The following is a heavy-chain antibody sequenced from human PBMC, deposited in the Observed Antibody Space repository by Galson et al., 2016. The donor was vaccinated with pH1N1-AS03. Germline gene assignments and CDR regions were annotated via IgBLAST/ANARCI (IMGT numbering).Heavy chain of an antibody. D-gene: IGHD3-3*01. CDR2: ISDSGSHI. CDR1: GFTFGDYA. CDR3: ARGGFPWPLDY. J-gene: IGHJ4*02. V-gene: IGHV3-21*01. Sequence: LRLSCAASGFTFGDYAMNWVRQAPGKGLEWVSFISDSGSHIKSADSVKGRFTISRDNAQNSVFLQLNILRVEDTALYFCARGGFPWPLDYWGQGTLVTVSS.